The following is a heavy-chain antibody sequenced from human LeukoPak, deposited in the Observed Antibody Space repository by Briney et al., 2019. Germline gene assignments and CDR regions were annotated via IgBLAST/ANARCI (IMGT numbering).Heavy chain of an antibody. V-gene: IGHV4-38-2*02. J-gene: IGHJ4*02. CDR2: IYHSGST. CDR1: GYSITSGYY. D-gene: IGHD3-22*01. CDR3: ARRAYYYDSSGYIFDY. Sequence: SPSETLSLTCTVSGYSITSGYYWGWIRQPPGKGLEWIGSIYHSGSTYYNPSLKSRVTISVDTSKNQFSLKLSSVTAADTAVYYCARRAYYYDSSGYIFDYWGQGTLVTVSS.